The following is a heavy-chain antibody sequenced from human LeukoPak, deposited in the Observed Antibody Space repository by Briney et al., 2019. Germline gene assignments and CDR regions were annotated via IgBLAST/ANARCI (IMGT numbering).Heavy chain of an antibody. CDR1: GGSISSYY. V-gene: IGHV4-4*07. D-gene: IGHD3-10*01. CDR2: IYTSGST. J-gene: IGHJ6*03. Sequence: SETLSLSCTVSGGSISSYYWSWIRQPAGKGLEWIGRIYTSGSTNYNPSLKSRVTMSVDTSKNQFSLKLSSVTAADTAVYYCARGKGTMVRGVREYYYYYMDVWGKGTTVTISS. CDR3: ARGKGTMVRGVREYYYYYMDV.